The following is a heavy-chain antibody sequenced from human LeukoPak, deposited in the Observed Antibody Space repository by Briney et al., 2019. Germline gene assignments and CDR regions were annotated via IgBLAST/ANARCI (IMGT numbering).Heavy chain of an antibody. V-gene: IGHV3-30-3*01. D-gene: IGHD1-26*01. CDR1: GFTFSSYA. CDR2: ISYDGSNK. J-gene: IGHJ4*02. Sequence: GGSLRLSCAASGFTFSSYAMHWVRQAPGKGLEWVAVISYDGSNKYYADSVKGRFTISRDNSKNTLYLQMNSLGAEDTAVYYCARDRVGATDYFDYWGQGTLVTVSS. CDR3: ARDRVGATDYFDY.